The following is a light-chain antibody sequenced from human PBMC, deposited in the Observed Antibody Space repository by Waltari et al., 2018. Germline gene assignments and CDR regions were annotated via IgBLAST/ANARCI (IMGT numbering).Light chain of an antibody. Sequence: EIVLTQSPATLSLSPGERATLSYRASQSFNNYVAWYQQKPGQAPRLLIFDSSNRPPGIPARFSGSGSGTDFTLTISSLEPEDFAVYYCQQRSNWPSYAFGPGTKLEIK. V-gene: IGKV3-11*01. J-gene: IGKJ2*01. CDR1: QSFNNY. CDR3: QQRSNWPSYA. CDR2: DSS.